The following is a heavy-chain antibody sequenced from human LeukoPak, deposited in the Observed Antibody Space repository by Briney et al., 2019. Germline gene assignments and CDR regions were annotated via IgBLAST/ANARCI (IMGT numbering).Heavy chain of an antibody. Sequence: GASLRLSCVAAGFTFNTYWMSWVRQAPGKGLEWVANIKGDGSEIFYVDSVKGRFTISRDNVKNSLVLQMNSLRVEDTATYYCARGLGAPHWWAQGTLVTVSS. D-gene: IGHD6-6*01. CDR1: GFTFNTYW. V-gene: IGHV3-7*01. CDR3: ARGLGAPHW. CDR2: IKGDGSEI. J-gene: IGHJ4*02.